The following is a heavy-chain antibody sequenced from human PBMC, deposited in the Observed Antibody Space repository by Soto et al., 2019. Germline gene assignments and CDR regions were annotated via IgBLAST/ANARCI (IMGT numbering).Heavy chain of an antibody. Sequence: PGGSLRLSGTATGFSFRGYSFNWVRQAPGKGLEWVSSITHNGTNAYYEDSVKGRLTICKDSADKSLIIAMTSLRAEDTAVYHCARARGNDWYSDYWGQGTMVTVSS. CDR3: ARARGNDWYSDY. D-gene: IGHD2-21*02. V-gene: IGHV3-21*01. J-gene: IGHJ4*02. CDR1: GFSFRGYS. CDR2: ITHNGTNA.